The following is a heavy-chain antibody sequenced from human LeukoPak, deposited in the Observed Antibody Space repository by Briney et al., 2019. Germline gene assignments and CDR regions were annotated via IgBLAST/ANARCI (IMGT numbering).Heavy chain of an antibody. CDR3: ARRLLGYCSGGSCYSGYFQH. Sequence: SETLSLTCTVSGVSISSGSYYWSWIRQPAGKGLEWIGRIYTSGSTNYNPSLKSRVTISVDTSKNQFSLKLSSVTAADTAVYYCARRLLGYCSGGSCYSGYFQHWGQGTLVTVSS. V-gene: IGHV4-61*02. J-gene: IGHJ1*01. D-gene: IGHD2-15*01. CDR1: GVSISSGSYY. CDR2: IYTSGST.